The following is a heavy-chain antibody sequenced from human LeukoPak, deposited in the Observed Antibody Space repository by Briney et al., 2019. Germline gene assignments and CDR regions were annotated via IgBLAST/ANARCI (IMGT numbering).Heavy chain of an antibody. D-gene: IGHD3-10*01. J-gene: IGHJ4*02. CDR1: GFTFNNYA. V-gene: IGHV3-23*01. Sequence: GGSLSLSCAASGFTFNNYARSWLRQAPGQGLEWVSAISGSDAGTYYADSVKGRFTISRDNSKNTLYLQMNSLRAEDTAVYDCATESQSVSSGDSHFEYWGQGTLVTVSS. CDR2: ISGSDAGT. CDR3: ATESQSVSSGDSHFEY.